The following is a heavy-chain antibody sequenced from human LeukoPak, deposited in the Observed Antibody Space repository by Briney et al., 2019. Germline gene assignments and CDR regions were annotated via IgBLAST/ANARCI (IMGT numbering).Heavy chain of an antibody. CDR1: GDSICGGFSCTYH. Sequence: PSETLSLTCIVSGDSICGGFSCTYHSSCIRQPRGKGLELIGYVFDTGSTKYKAYLMTRDTISLIKSKSQISMKLTSVTATVTAVYYSARELTASRKPRGYYQNYYMDVWGKGTPVTVSS. CDR2: VFDTGST. D-gene: IGHD1-14*01. V-gene: IGHV4-61*01. J-gene: IGHJ6*03. CDR3: ARELTASRKPRGYYQNYYMDV.